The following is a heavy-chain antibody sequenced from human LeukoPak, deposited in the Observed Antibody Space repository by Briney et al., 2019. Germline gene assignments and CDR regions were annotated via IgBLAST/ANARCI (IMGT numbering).Heavy chain of an antibody. V-gene: IGHV3-13*01. J-gene: IGHJ6*03. CDR2: IGTAGDT. CDR1: GFTFSSYD. Sequence: VSLTLSCAASGFTFSSYDMLWVRHAKGKGLEWVLAIGTAGDTYYPGSVKGRFTISRENAKNSLYLQMNSLRAGDTAVYYCARGSYYYYMDVWGKGTTVTVSS. CDR3: ARGSYYYYMDV.